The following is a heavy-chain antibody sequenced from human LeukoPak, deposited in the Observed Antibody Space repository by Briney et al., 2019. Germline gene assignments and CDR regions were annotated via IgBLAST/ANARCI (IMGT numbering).Heavy chain of an antibody. CDR3: ARGLYSYGQYYFDY. D-gene: IGHD5-18*01. V-gene: IGHV1-2*02. CDR2: INPNSGGT. Sequence: GASVKVSCKASGYTFTGYCMHWVRQAPGQGLEWMGWINPNSGGTNYAQKFQGRVTMTRDTSISTAYMELSRLRSDDTAVYYCARGLYSYGQYYFDYWGQGTLVTVSS. J-gene: IGHJ4*02. CDR1: GYTFTGYC.